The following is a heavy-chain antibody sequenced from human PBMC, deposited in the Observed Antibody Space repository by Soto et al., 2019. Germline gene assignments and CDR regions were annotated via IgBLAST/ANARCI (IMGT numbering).Heavy chain of an antibody. CDR3: ARTGTYHRFWSGDY. V-gene: IGHV4-59*08. D-gene: IGHD3-3*01. J-gene: IGHJ4*02. Sequence: PSETLSLTCTVSGASIISYFWSWIRQTPGKGLELIGYIYYNENTSYNPSLKSRVTISLDTSKNEFSLRLNSMTAADTAVYFCARTGTYHRFWSGDYWGLGTLVTVSS. CDR1: GASIISYF. CDR2: IYYNENT.